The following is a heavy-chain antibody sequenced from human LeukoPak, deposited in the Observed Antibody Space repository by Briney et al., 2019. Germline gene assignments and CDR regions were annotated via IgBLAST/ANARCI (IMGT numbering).Heavy chain of an antibody. CDR2: IIPIFGTA. V-gene: IGHV1-69*01. Sequence: SVKVSCKASGGTFSSYAISWVRQATGQGLEWMRGIIPIFGTANYAQKFQGRVTITADESTSTAYMELSSLRSEDTAVYYCARDLYYDSSGYGYWGQGTLVTVSS. J-gene: IGHJ4*02. CDR3: ARDLYYDSSGYGY. CDR1: GGTFSSYA. D-gene: IGHD3-22*01.